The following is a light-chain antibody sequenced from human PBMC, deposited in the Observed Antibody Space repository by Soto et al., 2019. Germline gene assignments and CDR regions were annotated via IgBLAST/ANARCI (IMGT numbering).Light chain of an antibody. J-gene: IGKJ2*01. Sequence: ELVLTQSPATLSLSPGERATLSCRASQSVADYLAWYQQKPGQGPRLLIYDTSNRATGAPPRFSGSGSGTDFTLTISSLEPEDFAIYYCQHRSNWRMYTFGQGTKLEIK. CDR3: QHRSNWRMYT. V-gene: IGKV3-11*01. CDR1: QSVADY. CDR2: DTS.